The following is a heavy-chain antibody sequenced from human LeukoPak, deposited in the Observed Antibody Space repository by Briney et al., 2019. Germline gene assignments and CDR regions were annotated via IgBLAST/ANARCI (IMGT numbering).Heavy chain of an antibody. CDR3: ARGCSYAFDI. CDR2: IWYDGSNK. V-gene: IGHV3-33*01. D-gene: IGHD1-26*01. Sequence: GRSLRLSCAASGFTFSSYGMHWVRQAPGNGLEWVAVIWYDGSNKYYADSVKGRFTISRDNSKNTLYLQMNSLRAEDTAVYYCARGCSYAFDIWGQGTMVTVSS. J-gene: IGHJ3*02. CDR1: GFTFSSYG.